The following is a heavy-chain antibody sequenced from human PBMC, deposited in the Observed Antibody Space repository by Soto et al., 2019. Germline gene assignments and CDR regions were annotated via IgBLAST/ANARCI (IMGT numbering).Heavy chain of an antibody. Sequence: EVQLVESGGGLVQPGGSLRLSCEASGFTLSSYSMNWARQAPGQGLEWVSYISSSSSTIYYADSVKGRFTISRDNAKNSLSLQINSLRDGDTVVYYCARDNPRSSGWDVWGQGTTVTVSS. CDR1: GFTLSSYS. CDR2: ISSSSSTI. CDR3: ARDNPRSSGWDV. V-gene: IGHV3-48*02. J-gene: IGHJ6*02.